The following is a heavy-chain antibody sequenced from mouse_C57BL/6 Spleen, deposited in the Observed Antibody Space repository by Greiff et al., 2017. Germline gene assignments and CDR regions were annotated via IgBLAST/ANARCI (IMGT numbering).Heavy chain of an antibody. CDR3: TRLYYYGSGGYFDV. V-gene: IGHV1-15*01. D-gene: IGHD1-1*01. J-gene: IGHJ1*03. CDR1: GYTFTDYE. CDR2: IDPETGGT. Sequence: VQLQQSGAELVRPGASVTLSCKASGYTFTDYEMHWVKQTPVHGLEWIGAIDPETGGTAYNQKFKGKAILTANKSSSTAYMELRSLTSEDSAVYYCTRLYYYGSGGYFDVWGTGTTVTVSS.